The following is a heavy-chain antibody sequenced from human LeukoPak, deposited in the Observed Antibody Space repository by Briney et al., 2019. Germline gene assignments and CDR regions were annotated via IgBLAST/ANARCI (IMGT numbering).Heavy chain of an antibody. CDR2: INPNSGGT. V-gene: IGHV1-2*02. D-gene: IGHD6-19*01. J-gene: IGHJ4*02. CDR3: ARDSSGWYVY. CDR1: GYTFTGYY. Sequence: RASVTVSCMASGYTFTGYYMHWVRQAPGQGLEWMGWINPNSGGTNYAQKFQGRVTMTRDTSISTAYMELSRLRSDDTAVYYCARDSSGWYVYWGQGTLVTVSS.